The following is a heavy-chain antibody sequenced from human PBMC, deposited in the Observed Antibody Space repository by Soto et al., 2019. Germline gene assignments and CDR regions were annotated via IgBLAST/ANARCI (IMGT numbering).Heavy chain of an antibody. CDR2: IYYSGST. CDR1: GGSISSGGYY. Sequence: QVQLQESGPGLVKPSQTLSLTCTVSGGSISSGGYYWSWIRQHPGKGLEWIGYIYYSGSTYYNPSLKSRVTISVDTSKNQFSLKLSSVTAADTAVYYCARARTDYYDSKGAFDIWGQGTIVTVSS. CDR3: ARARTDYYDSKGAFDI. J-gene: IGHJ3*02. D-gene: IGHD3-22*01. V-gene: IGHV4-31*03.